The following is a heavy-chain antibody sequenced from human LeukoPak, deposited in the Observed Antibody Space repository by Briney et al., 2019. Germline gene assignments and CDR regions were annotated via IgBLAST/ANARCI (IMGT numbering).Heavy chain of an antibody. CDR3: ASRPYGDQFDY. V-gene: IGHV4-59*12. Sequence: PSETLSLTCTVSGGSISSYYWSWIRQPPGKGLEWIGYIYYSGSTYYNPSLKSRVTISVDTSKNQFSLKLSSVTAADTAVYYCASRPYGDQFDYWGQGTLVTVSS. J-gene: IGHJ4*02. CDR1: GGSISSYY. D-gene: IGHD4-17*01. CDR2: IYYSGST.